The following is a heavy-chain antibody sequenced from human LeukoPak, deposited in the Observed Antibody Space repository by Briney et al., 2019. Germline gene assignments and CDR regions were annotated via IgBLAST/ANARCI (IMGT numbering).Heavy chain of an antibody. V-gene: IGHV3-30*04. CDR2: TSYDGSNK. CDR1: GFTFSSYA. J-gene: IGHJ4*02. CDR3: ARDSGYDILTGYYSGY. Sequence: GGSLRLSCAASGFTFSSYAMHWVRQAPGKGLEWVAVTSYDGSNKYYADSVKGRFTTSRDNSKNTLYLQMNSLRAEDTAVYYCARDSGYDILTGYYSGYWGQGTLVTVSS. D-gene: IGHD3-9*01.